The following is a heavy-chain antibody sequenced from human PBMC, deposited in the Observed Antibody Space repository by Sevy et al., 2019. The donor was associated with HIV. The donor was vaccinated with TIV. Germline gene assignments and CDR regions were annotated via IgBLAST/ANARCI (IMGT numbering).Heavy chain of an antibody. CDR1: GLTFSSYA. CDR3: VKRMGAPGPFDF. D-gene: IGHD6-13*01. Sequence: GGSLRLSCAASGLTFSSYAMSWVRQAPGKGLEWVSVISGSGGSTHYADSVKGRFTISSDNSNNTLYLQMNSLRAEDTAVYYRVKRMGAPGPFDFWGQGTLVTVSS. CDR2: ISGSGGST. V-gene: IGHV3-23*01. J-gene: IGHJ4*02.